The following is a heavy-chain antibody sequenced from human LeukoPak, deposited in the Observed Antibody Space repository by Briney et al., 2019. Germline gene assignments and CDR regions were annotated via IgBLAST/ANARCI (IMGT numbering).Heavy chain of an antibody. CDR1: GFTFSSYG. D-gene: IGHD6-19*01. CDR2: IRYDGSNK. CDR3: AKDGPSYSSGWHYFDD. V-gene: IGHV3-30*02. J-gene: IGHJ4*02. Sequence: PGRSLRLSCAASGFTFSSYGIHWVRQAPGKGLEWVAFIRYDGSNKYYADSVKGRFTISRDNSKNTLYLQMNSLRTEDTAVYYCAKDGPSYSSGWHYFDDWGQGTLVTVSS.